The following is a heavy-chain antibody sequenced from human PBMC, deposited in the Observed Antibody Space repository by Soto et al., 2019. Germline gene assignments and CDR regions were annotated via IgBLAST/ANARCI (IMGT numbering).Heavy chain of an antibody. V-gene: IGHV3-23*01. Sequence: GGSLRLSCAASGFSLSTYDMIWVRQAPGKGLEWVSDIRGDGDSTYYADSVKGRFTISRDKANNTVSLQMNSLRGEDTAVYFCAREAPVAGTNYFDLWGQGTLVTVSS. CDR3: AREAPVAGTNYFDL. J-gene: IGHJ4*02. D-gene: IGHD6-19*01. CDR1: GFSLSTYD. CDR2: IRGDGDST.